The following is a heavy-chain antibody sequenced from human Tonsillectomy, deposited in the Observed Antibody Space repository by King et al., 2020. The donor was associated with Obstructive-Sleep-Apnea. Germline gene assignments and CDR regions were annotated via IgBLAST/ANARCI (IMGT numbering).Heavy chain of an antibody. CDR3: SRHDY. Sequence: VQLVESGGGLVQPGGSLKLSCEGSGFIFSGSAMHWVRQAPGKGLEWVGRIRSKTYRYATVYGASVKGRFTISRDDSKNTADLEMNSLKTEDTAIYYCSRHDYWGQGTLVTVSS. CDR2: IRSKTYRYAT. V-gene: IGHV3-73*01. CDR1: GFIFSGSA. J-gene: IGHJ4*02.